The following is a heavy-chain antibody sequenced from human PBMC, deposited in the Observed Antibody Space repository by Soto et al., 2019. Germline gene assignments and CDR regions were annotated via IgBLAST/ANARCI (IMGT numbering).Heavy chain of an antibody. V-gene: IGHV4-30-4*01. D-gene: IGHD6-19*01. CDR2: IYYSGNT. CDR3: AREYSSGWHTWFDP. CDR1: GDSISSGDYY. J-gene: IGHJ5*02. Sequence: SETLSLTCTVSGDSISSGDYYWSWIRQPPGKGLEWIGCIYYSGNTYYNPSLKRRFSISVDTSKNQFSLQLSSVTVADTAVYSCAREYSSGWHTWFDPWGQGTLVTVSS.